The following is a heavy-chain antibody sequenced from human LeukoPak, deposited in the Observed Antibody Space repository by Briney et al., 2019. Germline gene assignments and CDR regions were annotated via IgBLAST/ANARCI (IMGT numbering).Heavy chain of an antibody. CDR1: GFTFTSSA. Sequence: SVKVSCKPSGFTFTSSAMQWVRQARGQRLEWIGGIVVGSGNTNYAQKFQGKVTLTRDMSTSTAYLALSSLRSEDTAVYYCAASTEPIHRYSAGVVPTYWYFDLWGRGTLVTVSS. V-gene: IGHV1-58*02. CDR2: IVVGSGNT. CDR3: AASTEPIHRYSAGVVPTYWYFDL. D-gene: IGHD1-14*01. J-gene: IGHJ2*01.